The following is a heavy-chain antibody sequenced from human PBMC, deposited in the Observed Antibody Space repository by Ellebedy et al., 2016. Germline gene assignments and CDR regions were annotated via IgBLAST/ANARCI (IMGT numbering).Heavy chain of an antibody. V-gene: IGHV3-53*01. D-gene: IGHD6-13*01. J-gene: IGHJ4*02. CDR3: ARGFSSSWVYLDD. Sequence: GGSLRLXXAASGFTVSSSYMSWVRQAPGKGLEWVSLIYSGGGTYYADSVKGRFTISRDNSKHTLYLQMHSLSVEDTAVYYCARGFSSSWVYLDDWGQGTLVTVSS. CDR2: IYSGGGT. CDR1: GFTVSSSY.